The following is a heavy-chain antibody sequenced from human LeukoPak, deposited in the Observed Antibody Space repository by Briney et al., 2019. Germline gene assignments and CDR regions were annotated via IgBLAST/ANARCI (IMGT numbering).Heavy chain of an antibody. CDR2: INHNGNVN. J-gene: IGHJ4*02. V-gene: IGHV3-7*03. CDR3: AKDTLVVVTLGDYFDY. Sequence: GGSLRLSCAASGFTFSSYWMNWARQAPGKGLEWVASINHNGNVNYYVDSVKGRFTISRDNAKNSLYLQMSNLRAEDTAIYYCAKDTLVVVTLGDYFDYWGQGTLVTVSS. CDR1: GFTFSSYW. D-gene: IGHD2-21*02.